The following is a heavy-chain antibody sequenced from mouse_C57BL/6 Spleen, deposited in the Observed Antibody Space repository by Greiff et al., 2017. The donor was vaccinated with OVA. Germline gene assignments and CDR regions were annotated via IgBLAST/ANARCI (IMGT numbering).Heavy chain of an antibody. J-gene: IGHJ4*01. D-gene: IGHD2-1*01. CDR2: IYPGSGST. CDR3: ARYRFYYGNYYAMDY. V-gene: IGHV1-55*01. CDR1: GYTFTSYW. Sequence: QVQLKQPGAELVKPGASVKMSCKASGYTFTSYWITWVKQRPGQGLEWIGDIYPGSGSTNYNEKFKSKATLTVDTSSSTAYMQLSSLTSEDSAVYYCARYRFYYGNYYAMDYWGQGTSVTVSS.